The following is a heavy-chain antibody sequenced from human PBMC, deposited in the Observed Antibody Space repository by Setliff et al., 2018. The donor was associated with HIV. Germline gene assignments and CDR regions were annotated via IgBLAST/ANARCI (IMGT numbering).Heavy chain of an antibody. CDR3: ALTGHRLLRGYMDV. D-gene: IGHD2-15*01. J-gene: IGHJ6*03. Sequence: SETLSLTCYVTDDPISSYYWSWVRQPAGKGLEWIGRLYVSGDTNYNPSLKSGVTMSLDTSKKHFSLNLKSVTAADTAVYYCALTGHRLLRGYMDVWGKGTTVTVSS. V-gene: IGHV4-4*07. CDR1: DDPISSYY. CDR2: LYVSGDT.